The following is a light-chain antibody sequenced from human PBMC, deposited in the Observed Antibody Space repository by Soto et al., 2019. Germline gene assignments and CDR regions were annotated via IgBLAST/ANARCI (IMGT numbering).Light chain of an antibody. V-gene: IGKV3-20*01. CDR3: QQYPISPYT. CDR2: DAS. CDR1: QSFSSRY. Sequence: EIVLTQSPGNLSLSPGERATLSCRASQSFSSRYLAWYQQQPGQAARLLIYDASIRATGIPDRFSGSGSGTDFTLPISVLEPEDFAVYYCQQYPISPYTIGQGTQLEIK. J-gene: IGKJ2*01.